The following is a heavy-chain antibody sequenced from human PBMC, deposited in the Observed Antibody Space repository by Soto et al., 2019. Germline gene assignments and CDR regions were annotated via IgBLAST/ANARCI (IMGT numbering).Heavy chain of an antibody. CDR2: FDPEDGET. V-gene: IGHV1-24*01. D-gene: IGHD3-22*01. Sequence: GASVKVSCKVSGYTLTELSMHWVRQAPGKGLEWMGGFDPEDGETIYAQKFQGRVTMTEDTSTDTAYMELSSLRSEDTAVYYCATLLYYYDSSGYYPKYPDYWGQGTLVTVSS. CDR1: GYTLTELS. CDR3: ATLLYYYDSSGYYPKYPDY. J-gene: IGHJ4*02.